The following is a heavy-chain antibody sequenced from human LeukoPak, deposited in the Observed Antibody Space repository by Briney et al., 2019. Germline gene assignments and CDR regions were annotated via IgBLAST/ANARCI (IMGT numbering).Heavy chain of an antibody. Sequence: SETLSLTCAVYGGSFSGYYWSWIRQPPGKGLEWIGEINHSGSTNYNPSLKSRVTISVDTSRNHLSLKLTSVTAADTAVYFCARLGSYHDFWGQGALVTVSS. J-gene: IGHJ4*02. CDR3: ARLGSYHDF. CDR1: GGSFSGYY. CDR2: INHSGST. D-gene: IGHD1-26*01. V-gene: IGHV4-34*01.